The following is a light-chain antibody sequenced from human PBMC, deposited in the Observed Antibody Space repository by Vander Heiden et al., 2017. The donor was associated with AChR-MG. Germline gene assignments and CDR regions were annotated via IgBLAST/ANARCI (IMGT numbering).Light chain of an antibody. Sequence: PATLSLSPGVRATLSCRASQSVSSYLAWYQQKPGQAPRLLIYDASNRATGIPARFSGSGSGTDFTLTISSLEPEDFAVYYCQQRSNWPGLTFGGGTKVEIK. J-gene: IGKJ4*01. CDR1: QSVSSY. CDR2: DAS. V-gene: IGKV3-11*01. CDR3: QQRSNWPGLT.